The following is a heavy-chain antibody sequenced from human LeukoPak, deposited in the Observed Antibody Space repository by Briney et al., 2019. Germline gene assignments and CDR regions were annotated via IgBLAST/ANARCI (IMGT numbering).Heavy chain of an antibody. V-gene: IGHV3-23*01. CDR2: ISGSGGST. J-gene: IGHJ4*02. CDR3: AKRSGSSGYYTLFDY. D-gene: IGHD3-22*01. CDR1: GFTFNRYA. Sequence: PGGSLRLSCAASGFTFNRYAMNCVRQAPGKGLEWVPGISGSGGSTDYADSVKGRFTISRDNSKNTVYMQMNSLRAEDTAVYYCAKRSGSSGYYTLFDYWGQGTLVTVSS.